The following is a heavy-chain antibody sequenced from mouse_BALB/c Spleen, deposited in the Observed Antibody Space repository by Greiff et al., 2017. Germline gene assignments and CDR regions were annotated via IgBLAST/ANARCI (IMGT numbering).Heavy chain of an antibody. CDR2: ISSGGSYT. CDR1: GFTFSSYA. Sequence: DVKLVESGGGLVKPGGSLKLSCAASGFTFSSYAMSWVRQSPEKRLEWVAEISSGGSYTYYPDTVTGRFTISRDNAKNTLYLEMSSLRSEDTAMYYCARERAITTVVGDWYFDVWGAGTTVTVSS. J-gene: IGHJ1*01. D-gene: IGHD1-1*01. CDR3: ARERAITTVVGDWYFDV. V-gene: IGHV5-9-4*01.